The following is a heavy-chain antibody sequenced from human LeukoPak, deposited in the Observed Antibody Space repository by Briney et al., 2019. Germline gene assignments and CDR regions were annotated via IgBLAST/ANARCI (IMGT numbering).Heavy chain of an antibody. CDR1: GFTFSTYW. CDR3: ARAPSEIGGYYPEYFRH. CDR2: IKSDGST. D-gene: IGHD3-22*01. J-gene: IGHJ1*01. Sequence: GGSLRLSCAASGFTFSTYWMHWVRQAPGKGLVWVSRIKSDGSTNYADSVKGRFTISRDNAKNTISLQMNSLRPEDTGVYYCARAPSEIGGYYPEYFRHWGQGTLVTVSS. V-gene: IGHV3-74*01.